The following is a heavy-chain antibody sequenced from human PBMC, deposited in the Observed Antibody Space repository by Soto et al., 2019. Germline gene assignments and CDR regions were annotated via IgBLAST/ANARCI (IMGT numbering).Heavy chain of an antibody. Sequence: GESLKISCKGSGYSFTSYWISWVRQMPGKGLEWMGRIDPSDSYTNYSPSFQGHVTISADKSISTAYLQWSSLKASDTAMYYCARSRGGCSSTSCYHYGMDVWGQGTTVTVS. J-gene: IGHJ6*02. CDR1: GYSFTSYW. V-gene: IGHV5-10-1*01. D-gene: IGHD2-2*01. CDR3: ARSRGGCSSTSCYHYGMDV. CDR2: IDPSDSYT.